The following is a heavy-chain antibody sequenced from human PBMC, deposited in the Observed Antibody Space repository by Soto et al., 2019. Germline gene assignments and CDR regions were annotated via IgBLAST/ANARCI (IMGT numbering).Heavy chain of an antibody. D-gene: IGHD4-17*01. CDR2: IIPILGIA. V-gene: IGHV1-69*02. CDR1: GGTFSSYT. J-gene: IGHJ4*02. Sequence: GASVKVSCKASGGTFSSYTISWVRQAPGQGLEWMGRIIPILGIANYAQKFQGRVTITADKSTSTAYMELSSLRSEDTAVYYCASRPDDYGDLYYFDYWGQGTLVTVSS. CDR3: ASRPDDYGDLYYFDY.